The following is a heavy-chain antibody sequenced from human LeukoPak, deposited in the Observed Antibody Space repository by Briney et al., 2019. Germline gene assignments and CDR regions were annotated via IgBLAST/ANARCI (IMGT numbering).Heavy chain of an antibody. J-gene: IGHJ6*03. V-gene: IGHV1-46*01. CDR2: INPSGGST. CDR1: GYTFTSYY. D-gene: IGHD5-18*01. CDR3: ARDGYSYGHSDYYYYMDV. Sequence: GASVKVSCKASGYTFTSYYMHWVRQAPGQGLEWMGIINPSGGSTSYAQKFQGRVTMTRDTSISTAYMELSRLRSDDTAVYYCARDGYSYGHSDYYYYMDVWGKGTTVTVSS.